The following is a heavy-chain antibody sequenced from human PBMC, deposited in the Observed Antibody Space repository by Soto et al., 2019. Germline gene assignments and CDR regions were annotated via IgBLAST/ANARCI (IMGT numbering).Heavy chain of an antibody. CDR3: ARDLWGYCGTDCYPLDV. D-gene: IGHD2-21*02. J-gene: IGHJ6*02. CDR2: LYNTGST. V-gene: IGHV4-59*01. Sequence: SETLSLTCTVSGGSISRYYWSWIRQPPGKGLEWIGYLYNTGSTTYNPSLESRVTISVDTSKNQFSLKLNSVTAADTAVYYCARDLWGYCGTDCYPLDVWGPGTTVTVSS. CDR1: GGSISRYY.